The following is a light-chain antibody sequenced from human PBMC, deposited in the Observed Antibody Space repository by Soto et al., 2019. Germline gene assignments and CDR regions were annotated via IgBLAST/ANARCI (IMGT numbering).Light chain of an antibody. Sequence: IQMTQSPSSLSASVGDRVTITCRPSQDIANYLAWFQQKSGKAPKSLIYTASNLHDGVPSRFSGTKSGKDFTLSINGMQPEDFATYYCQQYSAYPFTFGPGTTVDIK. J-gene: IGKJ3*01. CDR1: QDIANY. V-gene: IGKV1-16*01. CDR3: QQYSAYPFT. CDR2: TAS.